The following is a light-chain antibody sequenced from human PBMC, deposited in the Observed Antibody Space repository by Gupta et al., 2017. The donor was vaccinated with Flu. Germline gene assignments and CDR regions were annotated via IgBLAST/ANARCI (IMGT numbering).Light chain of an antibody. V-gene: IGLV2-23*02. CDR3: CSYAGSSSFGDV. J-gene: IGLJ1*01. CDR1: SSDIGSFDL. CDR2: EVT. Sequence: TVSCTGSSSDIGSFDLVSWYHQYPGEAPKLIIYEVTKRPSGVPDRFSGSKSGTAASLTISGLQPEDEADYYCCSYAGSSSFGDVFGSGTKVTVL.